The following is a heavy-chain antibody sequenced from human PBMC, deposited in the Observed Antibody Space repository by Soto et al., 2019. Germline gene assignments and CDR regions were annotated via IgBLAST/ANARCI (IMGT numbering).Heavy chain of an antibody. J-gene: IGHJ6*02. CDR3: AREPDYGDYPYYYYGMDV. Sequence: ASVKVSCKVSGYTLTELSMHWVRQAPGKGLEWMGGFDPEDGETIYAQKFQGRVTMTEDTSTDTAYMELSSLRSEDTAVYYCAREPDYGDYPYYYYGMDVWGQGTTVTVSS. CDR2: FDPEDGET. D-gene: IGHD4-17*01. CDR1: GYTLTELS. V-gene: IGHV1-24*01.